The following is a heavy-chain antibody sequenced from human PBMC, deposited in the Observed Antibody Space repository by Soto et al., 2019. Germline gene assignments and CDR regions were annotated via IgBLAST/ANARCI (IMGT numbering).Heavy chain of an antibody. CDR2: ISHEGGTQ. V-gene: IGHV3-30*18. D-gene: IGHD1-26*01. Sequence: PGGSLRLSWSASGFTFSDYGIDWIRQAPGKGLEWVAVISHEGGTQYYADSVRGRFTVSRDNSKNILYLQMDSLRPEDTAVYFCAKEGSPKVSRWDDYWGKGTLVTVSS. J-gene: IGHJ4*02. CDR3: AKEGSPKVSRWDDY. CDR1: GFTFSDYG.